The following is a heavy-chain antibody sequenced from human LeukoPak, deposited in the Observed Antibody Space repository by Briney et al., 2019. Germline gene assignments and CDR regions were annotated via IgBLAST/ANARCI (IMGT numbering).Heavy chain of an antibody. CDR2: INSDGSTT. V-gene: IGHV3-74*01. Sequence: GGSLRLSCAASGFTFSGYWMHWVRQAPGKGLVWVSRINSDGSTTNYADSVKGRFTISRDNAKNSLYLQMNSLRAEDTALYYCAKAPTGYSSGWYYFDYWGQGTLVTVSS. D-gene: IGHD6-19*01. CDR1: GFTFSGYW. J-gene: IGHJ4*02. CDR3: AKAPTGYSSGWYYFDY.